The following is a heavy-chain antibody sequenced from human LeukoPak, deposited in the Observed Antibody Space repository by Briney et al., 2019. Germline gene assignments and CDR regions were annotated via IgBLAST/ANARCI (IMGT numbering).Heavy chain of an antibody. V-gene: IGHV3-15*01. J-gene: IGHJ6*03. Sequence: PGGSLRLSCAASGFTFSNAWMSWVRQAPGKGLEWVGRIKSKTDGGTTDYAAPVKGRFTISRDDSKNTLYLQMNSLKTEDTVVYYCTTDLYSSSWSYYYYSTDVWGKGTTVTISS. CDR1: GFTFSNAW. CDR3: TTDLYSSSWSYYYYSTDV. D-gene: IGHD6-13*01. CDR2: IKSKTDGGTT.